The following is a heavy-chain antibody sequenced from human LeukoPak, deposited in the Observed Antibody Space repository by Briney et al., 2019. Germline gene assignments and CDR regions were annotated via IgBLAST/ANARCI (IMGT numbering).Heavy chain of an antibody. CDR1: GFTFSSYS. Sequence: PGGSLRLSCAASGFTFSSYSMNWVRQAPGKGLEWVSSISSSSSYIYYADSVKGRFTISRDNAKNSLYLQMNSLRAEDTAVYYCAKIPDPLVPAAISYWGQGTLVTVSS. D-gene: IGHD2-2*02. CDR3: AKIPDPLVPAAISY. V-gene: IGHV3-21*01. J-gene: IGHJ4*02. CDR2: ISSSSSYI.